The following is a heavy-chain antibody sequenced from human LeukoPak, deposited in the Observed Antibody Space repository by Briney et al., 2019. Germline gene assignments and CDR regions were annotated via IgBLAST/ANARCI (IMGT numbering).Heavy chain of an antibody. D-gene: IGHD2-15*01. CDR2: IYHSGNT. Sequence: SETLSLTCTVSGGSVSSSSYDWGWIRQPPGKGLEWIGSIYHSGNTYYNPSLKSRITISVGTSKNQFSLKLSSVTAADTALYYCARLNLGRYYYYMDVWGKGTTVTVSS. CDR1: GGSVSSSSYD. V-gene: IGHV4-39*01. CDR3: ARLNLGRYYYYMDV. J-gene: IGHJ6*03.